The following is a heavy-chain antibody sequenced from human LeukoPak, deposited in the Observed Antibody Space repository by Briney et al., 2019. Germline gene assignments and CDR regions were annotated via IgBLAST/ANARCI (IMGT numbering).Heavy chain of an antibody. CDR1: GFTVSSNY. Sequence: GGSLRLSCAASGFTVSSNYMSWVRQAPGKGLEWVSVIYSGGSTYYADSVKGRFTISRDNSKNTLYLQMNSLRAEDTAVYYCARGKIAAAGLFDYWGQGTLVTVSS. D-gene: IGHD6-13*01. J-gene: IGHJ4*02. CDR3: ARGKIAAAGLFDY. V-gene: IGHV3-66*01. CDR2: IYSGGST.